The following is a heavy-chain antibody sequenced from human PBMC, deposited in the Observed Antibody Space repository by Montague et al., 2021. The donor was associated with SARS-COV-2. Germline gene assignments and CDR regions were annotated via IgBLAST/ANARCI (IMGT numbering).Heavy chain of an antibody. CDR1: GGSISSREW. V-gene: IGHV4-4*02. D-gene: IGHD3-3*01. J-gene: IGHJ6*02. Sequence: SETLSLTCAVSGGSISSREWWSWVRQPPGKGLEWIGEILQSESGXSNYNPSIKSRVTISIAQSKNYLSLNPTSMTAADTAEYYCGGTWVYFSPVDVWGQGTTVIVSS. CDR2: ILQSESGXS. CDR3: GGTWVYFSPVDV.